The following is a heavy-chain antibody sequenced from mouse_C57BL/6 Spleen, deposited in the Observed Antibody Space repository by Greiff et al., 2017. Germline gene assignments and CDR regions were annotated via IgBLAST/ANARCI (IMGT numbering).Heavy chain of an antibody. CDR2: IWGDGNT. V-gene: IGHV2-3*01. J-gene: IGHJ4*01. D-gene: IGHD1-1*01. CDR3: AKAITTVVAKRLGAMDY. Sequence: PFLFSPSQCLSITCTVSGFSLTSYGVSWVRQPPGKGLEWLGVIWGDGNTNYHSALISRLSISEDNSKSQVFLKLNSLQTDDTATYYCAKAITTVVAKRLGAMDYWGQGTSVTVAS. CDR1: GFSLTSYG.